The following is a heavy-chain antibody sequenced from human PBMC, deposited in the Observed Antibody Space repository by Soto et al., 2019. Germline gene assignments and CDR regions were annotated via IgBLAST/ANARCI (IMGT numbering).Heavy chain of an antibody. V-gene: IGHV3-9*01. D-gene: IGHD3-16*01. J-gene: IGHJ6*04. CDR1: GFTFDDYA. CDR2: ISWNSGSI. Sequence: EVQLVESGGGLVQPGRSLRLSCAASGFTFDDYAMHWVRQAPGKGLEWVSGISWNSGSIGYADSVKGRFTISRDNAKNSLYLQMNSLRAEDTALYYCAKDWGLDLDLVDVWGKGTTVTVSS. CDR3: AKDWGLDLDLVDV.